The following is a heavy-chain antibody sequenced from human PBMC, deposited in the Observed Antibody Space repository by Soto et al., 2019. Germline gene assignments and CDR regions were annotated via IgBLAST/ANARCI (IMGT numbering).Heavy chain of an antibody. CDR1: GFTFSSHA. CDR3: AKGVANPIFCVNTLFDY. V-gene: IGHV3-23*01. J-gene: IGHJ4*02. Sequence: EVQLLESGGGLVQPGGSLRLSCAAYGFTFSSHAMSWVRQYPGKGLEWGSVISGKGGNASYADSVKGRFTISRANSKHTLYLQMNTLHAEDTAVYYCAKGVANPIFCVNTLFDYLGQGTLCTVSA. D-gene: IGHD2-21*01. CDR2: ISGKGGNA.